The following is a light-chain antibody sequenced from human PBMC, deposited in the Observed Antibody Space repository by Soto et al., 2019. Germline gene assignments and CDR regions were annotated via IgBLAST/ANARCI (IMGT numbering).Light chain of an antibody. V-gene: IGKV1-27*01. Sequence: DIPMTQSPSSLSASVGDRVTITCQASQDVRKYLAWYQQKPGKVPKLLIYAASTLQSGVPSRFSGSGSGTDFTLTISSLQPEDVATYYCQKYNSALWTFGQGTKVDIK. J-gene: IGKJ1*01. CDR3: QKYNSALWT. CDR2: AAS. CDR1: QDVRKY.